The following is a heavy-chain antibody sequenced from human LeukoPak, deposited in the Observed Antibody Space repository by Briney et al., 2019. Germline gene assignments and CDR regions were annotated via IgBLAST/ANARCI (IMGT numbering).Heavy chain of an antibody. CDR1: GGSISSYY. J-gene: IGHJ4*02. D-gene: IGHD3-22*01. Sequence: SETLSLTCTVSGGSISSYYWSWSRQPAGKGLEWIGRIYTSGSTNYNPSLKSRVTMSVDTPKNQFSLKLSSVTAADTAVYYCARGGSGYPYYFDYWGQGTLVTVSS. CDR3: ARGGSGYPYYFDY. CDR2: IYTSGST. V-gene: IGHV4-4*07.